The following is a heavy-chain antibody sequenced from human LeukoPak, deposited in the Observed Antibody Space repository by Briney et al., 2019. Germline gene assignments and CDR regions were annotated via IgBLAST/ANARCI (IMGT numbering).Heavy chain of an antibody. CDR1: GFTFSSYG. D-gene: IGHD2-15*01. CDR2: ISGTGNRT. J-gene: IGHJ4*02. V-gene: IGHV3-23*01. CDR3: AKWGCSGGSCYPFDY. Sequence: GGSLRLSCAASGFTFSSYGMNWVRQAPGKGLEWVSAISGTGNRTYYADSVKGRFTISRDNSKNTLYLQMNSLRAEDTAVYYCAKWGCSGGSCYPFDYWGQGTLVTVSS.